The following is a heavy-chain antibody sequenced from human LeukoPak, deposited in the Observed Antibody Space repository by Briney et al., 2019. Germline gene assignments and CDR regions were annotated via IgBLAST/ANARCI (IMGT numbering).Heavy chain of an antibody. Sequence: SETLSLTCTVSGGSISSGSYYWSWIRQPAGKGLEYIGRIYTSGSTSYNPSLKSRVTISVDTSKNQFSLKLSSVTAEDTAVYYCVKDNPLDYWGQGTLVIVSS. J-gene: IGHJ4*02. CDR3: VKDNPLDY. CDR1: GGSISSGSYY. CDR2: IYTSGST. V-gene: IGHV4-61*02. D-gene: IGHD1-14*01.